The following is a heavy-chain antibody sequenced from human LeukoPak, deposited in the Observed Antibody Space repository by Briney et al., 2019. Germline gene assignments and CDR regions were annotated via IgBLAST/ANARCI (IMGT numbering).Heavy chain of an antibody. Sequence: TGGSLRLSCAASGFTFSSYAMHWVRQAPGKGLEWVAVISYDGSNKYCADSVKGRFTISRDNSKNTLYLQMNSLRAEDTAVYYCARDVGGVINSLDYWGQGTLVTVSS. V-gene: IGHV3-30*04. CDR3: ARDVGGVINSLDY. J-gene: IGHJ4*02. CDR2: ISYDGSNK. CDR1: GFTFSSYA. D-gene: IGHD3-10*01.